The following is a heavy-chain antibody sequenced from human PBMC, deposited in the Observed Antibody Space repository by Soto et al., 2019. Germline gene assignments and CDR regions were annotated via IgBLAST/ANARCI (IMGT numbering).Heavy chain of an antibody. CDR2: IYHSGNT. J-gene: IGHJ4*01. CDR3: ASISSSDFVSFDD. D-gene: IGHD6-6*01. CDR1: GGSISSYY. Sequence: PSETLSLTCTVSGGSISSYYWSWIRQAPGKGLEWIGYIYHSGNTNYNPSLKSRVTISVDTSKNQFSLKLSSVTAADTAVYYCASISSSDFVSFDDWGHGTLLTVSS. V-gene: IGHV4-59*01.